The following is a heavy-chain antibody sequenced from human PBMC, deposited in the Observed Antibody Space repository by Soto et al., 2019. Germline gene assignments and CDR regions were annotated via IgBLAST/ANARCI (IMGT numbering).Heavy chain of an antibody. CDR2: INPNSGGT. Sequence: AAVEVPCKASGYTFTGYYMHWVRQAPGQGLEWMGWINPNSGGTNYAQKFQGRVTMTRDTSISTAYMELSRLRSDDTAVYYCARTYYDILTGYIWGQGTLVTVAS. D-gene: IGHD3-9*01. J-gene: IGHJ4*02. CDR3: ARTYYDILTGYI. CDR1: GYTFTGYY. V-gene: IGHV1-2*02.